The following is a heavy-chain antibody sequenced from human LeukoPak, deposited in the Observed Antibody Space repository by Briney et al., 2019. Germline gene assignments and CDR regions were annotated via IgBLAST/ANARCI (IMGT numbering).Heavy chain of an antibody. CDR3: ARGSGRYVMVDW. J-gene: IGHJ4*02. V-gene: IGHV3-49*03. CDR2: IRSKVYGGAP. Sequence: GGSLRLSCSASGFTFADFTMSWFRQSPGQGLEWVGFIRSKVYGGAPEHAASVAARFTISRDDSTSIAYLQMNSLQAEDTADYYCARGSGRYVMVDWWGQGTLVTVSS. CDR1: GFTFADFT. D-gene: IGHD6-19*01.